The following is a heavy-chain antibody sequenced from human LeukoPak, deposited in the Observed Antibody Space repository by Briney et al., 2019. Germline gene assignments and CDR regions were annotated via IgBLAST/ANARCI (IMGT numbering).Heavy chain of an antibody. J-gene: IGHJ4*02. CDR3: AGFHSSGWPFDY. CDR1: GFTFSSYS. D-gene: IGHD6-19*01. CDR2: ISSSSSYI. Sequence: PGGSLRPSCAASGFTFSSYSMNWVRQAPGKGLEWVSSISSSSSYIYYADSVKGRFTISRDNAKNSLYLQMNSLRAEDTAVYYCAGFHSSGWPFDYWGQGTLVTVSS. V-gene: IGHV3-21*01.